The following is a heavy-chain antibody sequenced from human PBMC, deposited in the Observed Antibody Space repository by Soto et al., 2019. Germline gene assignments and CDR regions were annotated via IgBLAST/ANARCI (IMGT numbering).Heavy chain of an antibody. Sequence: QVQLVQSGAEVKKPGASVKVSCKASGYTCTSYGISWVRQAPGQGLEWMGWISAYNGNTNYAEKLQGRVTMTTDTSTRTAYMELRSLRSDDTAVYYCARDSLYGSGSYYPYYYYYMDVWGKGTTVTVSS. CDR3: ARDSLYGSGSYYPYYYYYMDV. CDR1: GYTCTSYG. D-gene: IGHD3-10*01. J-gene: IGHJ6*03. V-gene: IGHV1-18*01. CDR2: ISAYNGNT.